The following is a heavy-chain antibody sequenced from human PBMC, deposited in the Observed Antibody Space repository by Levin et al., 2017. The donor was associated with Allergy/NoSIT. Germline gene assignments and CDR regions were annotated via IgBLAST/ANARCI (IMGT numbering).Heavy chain of an antibody. CDR2: INSDGSSL. J-gene: IGHJ4*02. CDR3: AGVINGYFQY. CDR1: GFTFSNYW. Sequence: GESLKISCAASGFTFSNYWMHWVRQAPGKGLEWVSRINSDGSSLSYAGSVKGRFTISRASAKNTLHLQMNSLRAEDTAVYYCAGVINGYFQYWGQGTRVTVSS. D-gene: IGHD2-8*01. V-gene: IGHV3-74*01.